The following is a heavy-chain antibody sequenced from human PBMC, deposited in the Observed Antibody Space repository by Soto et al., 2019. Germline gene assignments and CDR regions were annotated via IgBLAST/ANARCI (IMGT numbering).Heavy chain of an antibody. D-gene: IGHD4-17*01. CDR1: GFRFDDYG. Sequence: EVELVESGGGLVQPGRSLRLSCAASGFRFDDYGMNWVRQAPGKGLEWVSGISWNSGNIAYADSVEGRFTISRDNAKNSLYLQMTSLRVDDTAFYYCAKTDYGDFRRGAFDIWGQGTMVTVSS. J-gene: IGHJ3*02. CDR2: ISWNSGNI. CDR3: AKTDYGDFRRGAFDI. V-gene: IGHV3-9*01.